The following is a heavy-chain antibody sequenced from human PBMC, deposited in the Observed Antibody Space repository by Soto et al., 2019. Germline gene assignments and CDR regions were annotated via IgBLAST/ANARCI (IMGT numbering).Heavy chain of an antibody. V-gene: IGHV4-30-4*01. CDR2: IYYGGST. Sequence: QVQLQESGPGLVKPSQTLSLTCTVSGGSISSGDYYWSWLRQPPGKVLGWMGYIYYGGSTYYNPSLKCRVAISVDTYKIRCSLKQRSVTAADLAVYYCARVGVARLFDYWGQGTLVTVSS. CDR3: ARVGVARLFDY. CDR1: GGSISSGDYY. J-gene: IGHJ4*02.